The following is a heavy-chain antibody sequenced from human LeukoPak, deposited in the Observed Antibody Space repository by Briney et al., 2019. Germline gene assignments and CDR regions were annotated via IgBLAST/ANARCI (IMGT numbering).Heavy chain of an antibody. V-gene: IGHV1-2*02. D-gene: IGHD3-16*01. CDR1: GYTFTGYY. J-gene: IGHJ6*03. CDR3: AKNYYDYVWGGEPYYYYYMDV. Sequence: ASVKVSCKAPGYTFTGYYMHWVRQAPGQGLEWMGWINPNSGGTNYAQKFQGRVTMTRDTSIRTAYMELSRLRPDDTAVYYCAKNYYDYVWGGEPYYYYYMDVWGKGTTVTISS. CDR2: INPNSGGT.